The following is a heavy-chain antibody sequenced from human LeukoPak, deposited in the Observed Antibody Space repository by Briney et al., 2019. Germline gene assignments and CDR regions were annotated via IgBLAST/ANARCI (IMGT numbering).Heavy chain of an antibody. CDR1: GYTFTSYD. D-gene: IGHD2-8*02. CDR2: MNPNSGNT. Sequence: ASVKVSCKASGYTFTSYDINWVRQATGQGLEWMGWMNPNSGNTGYAQKFQGRVTMTRNTSISTAYMELRSLRSDDTAVYYCARVGTGGDWFDPWGQGTLVTVSS. CDR3: ARVGTGGDWFDP. V-gene: IGHV1-8*01. J-gene: IGHJ5*02.